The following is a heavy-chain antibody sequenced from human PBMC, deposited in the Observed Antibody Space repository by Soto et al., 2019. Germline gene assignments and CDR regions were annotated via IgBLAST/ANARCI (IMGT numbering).Heavy chain of an antibody. CDR3: TTSGRRSGAVAGDLDAFDI. CDR1: GFTFSNAW. D-gene: IGHD6-19*01. J-gene: IGHJ3*02. V-gene: IGHV3-15*01. Sequence: EVQLVESGGGLVKPGGSLRLSCAASGFTFSNAWMSWVRQAPGKGLEWVGRIKSKTDGGTTDYAAPVKGRFTISRDDSKNTLYLQMNSLKTEDTAVYYCTTSGRRSGAVAGDLDAFDIWGQGTMVTVSS. CDR2: IKSKTDGGTT.